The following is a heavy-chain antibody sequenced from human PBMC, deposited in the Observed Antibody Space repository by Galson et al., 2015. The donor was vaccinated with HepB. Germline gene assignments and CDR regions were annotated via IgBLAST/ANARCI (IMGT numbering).Heavy chain of an antibody. J-gene: IGHJ4*02. D-gene: IGHD1-7*01. CDR2: IYSGGST. Sequence: SLRLSCAASGFTVSSNYMSWVRQAPGKGLEWVSVIYSGGSTYYADSVKGRFTISRDNSKNTLYLQMNSLRAEDTAVYYCANLGITGTTSGLDYWGQGTLVTVSS. CDR1: GFTVSSNY. V-gene: IGHV3-53*01. CDR3: ANLGITGTTSGLDY.